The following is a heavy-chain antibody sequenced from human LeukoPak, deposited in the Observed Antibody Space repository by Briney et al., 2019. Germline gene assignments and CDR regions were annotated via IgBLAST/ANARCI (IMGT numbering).Heavy chain of an antibody. V-gene: IGHV3-7*05. Sequence: PGGSLRLSCAASGFTFSSYWMSWVRQAPGKGLEWVANIKQDGSEKYYVDSVRGRFSISRDNAENSLYLQMNSLRAEDTAVYYCAKRITVVARDAFDFWGQGTMVTVSS. D-gene: IGHD1-14*01. CDR3: AKRITVVARDAFDF. CDR2: IKQDGSEK. CDR1: GFTFSSYW. J-gene: IGHJ3*01.